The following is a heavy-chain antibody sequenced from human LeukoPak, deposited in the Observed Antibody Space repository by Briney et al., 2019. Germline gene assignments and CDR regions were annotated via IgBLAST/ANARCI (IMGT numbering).Heavy chain of an antibody. Sequence: ASVKVSCKASVYTFTDYYVHWVRQAPGPGLEWMGWINLNSGGANFEQRFQGRVTMTRDTSISTAYMDLSWLISDDTAGYCCARDAGYCTGGSCWYFDHWGQGTLVTVSS. V-gene: IGHV1-2*02. CDR2: INLNSGGA. J-gene: IGHJ4*02. CDR1: VYTFTDYY. D-gene: IGHD2-15*01. CDR3: ARDAGYCTGGSCWYFDH.